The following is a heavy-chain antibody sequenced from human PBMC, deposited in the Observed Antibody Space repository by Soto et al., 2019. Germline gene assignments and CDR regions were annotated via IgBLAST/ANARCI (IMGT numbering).Heavy chain of an antibody. V-gene: IGHV3-23*01. Sequence: EVQLLESGGGLVQPGGSLRLSCAASGFTFSSYAMSWVRQAPGKGLEWVSAISGSGSTYYADSVRGRFTISRDNSKNTLYLQMNSLRAEDTAVYYCAKDGNSGYGYYYYYYYMDVWGKGTTVTVSS. D-gene: IGHD5-12*01. CDR1: GFTFSSYA. J-gene: IGHJ6*03. CDR2: ISGSGST. CDR3: AKDGNSGYGYYYYYYYMDV.